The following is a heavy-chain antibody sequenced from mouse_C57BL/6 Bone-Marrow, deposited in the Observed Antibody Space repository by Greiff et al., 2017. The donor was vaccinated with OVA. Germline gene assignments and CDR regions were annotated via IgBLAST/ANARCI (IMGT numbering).Heavy chain of an antibody. CDR1: GYTFTSYG. CDR2: IYPRSGNT. Sequence: QVHVKQSGAELARPGASVKLSCKASGYTFTSYGISWVKQRTGQGLEWIGEIYPRSGNTYYNEKFKGKATLTADKSSSTAYMELRSLTSEDSAVYFCARSPLYGNYFDYWGQGTTLTVSS. CDR3: ARSPLYGNYFDY. D-gene: IGHD2-1*01. J-gene: IGHJ2*01. V-gene: IGHV1-81*01.